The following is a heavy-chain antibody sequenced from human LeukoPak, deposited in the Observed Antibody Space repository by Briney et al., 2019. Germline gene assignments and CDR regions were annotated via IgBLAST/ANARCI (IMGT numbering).Heavy chain of an antibody. CDR3: AKDYYDTSGYYDAFDI. V-gene: IGHV3-23*01. J-gene: IGHJ3*02. D-gene: IGHD3-22*01. CDR2: ISGSGGST. Sequence: PGGSLRLSCAASGFTFSSYAMSWVRQAPGKGLEWVSAISGSGGSTYYADSVKGRFTISRDNSKNTLYLQMNSLRAEDTALYYCAKDYYDTSGYYDAFDIWGQGTMVTVSS. CDR1: GFTFSSYA.